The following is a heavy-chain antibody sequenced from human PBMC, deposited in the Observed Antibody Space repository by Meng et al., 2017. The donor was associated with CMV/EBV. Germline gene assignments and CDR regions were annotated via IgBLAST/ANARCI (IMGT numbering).Heavy chain of an antibody. CDR1: GFTFSSYW. Sequence: GESLKISCAASGFTFSSYWMSRVRQAPGKGLEWVANIKQDGSEKYYVDSVKGRFTISRDNAKNSLYLQMNSLRAEDTAVYYCARDRVKYQLLSHYYYGMDVWGQGTTVTVSS. J-gene: IGHJ6*02. V-gene: IGHV3-7*01. CDR3: ARDRVKYQLLSHYYYGMDV. CDR2: IKQDGSEK. D-gene: IGHD2-2*01.